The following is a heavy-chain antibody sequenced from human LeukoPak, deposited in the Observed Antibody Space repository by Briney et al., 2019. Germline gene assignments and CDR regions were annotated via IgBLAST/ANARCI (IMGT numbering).Heavy chain of an antibody. CDR3: ARDSTLSNY. J-gene: IGHJ4*02. CDR1: GLTFSSYW. CDR2: IKYDGSET. V-gene: IGHV3-7*04. D-gene: IGHD3-16*01. Sequence: GGSLRLSCAASGLTFSSYWMTWVRQVPGKGLERVATIKYDGSETYYVDSVRGRFSISRDNAKNSLYLQMNSLRAEDTAVYYCARDSTLSNYWGQGTLVTVSS.